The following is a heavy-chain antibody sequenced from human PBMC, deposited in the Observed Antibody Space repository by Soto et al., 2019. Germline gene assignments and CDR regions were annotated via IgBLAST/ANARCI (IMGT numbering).Heavy chain of an antibody. CDR1: GYTFTSYY. Sequence: ASVKVSCKASGYTFTSYYMHWVRQAPGQGLEWMGIINPSGGSTSYAQKFQGRVTMTRDTSTSTVYMELSSLRSEDTAVYYCARDLYGGNPYYYYGMDVWGQGTTVTVS. V-gene: IGHV1-46*01. CDR2: INPSGGST. D-gene: IGHD2-15*01. J-gene: IGHJ6*02. CDR3: ARDLYGGNPYYYYGMDV.